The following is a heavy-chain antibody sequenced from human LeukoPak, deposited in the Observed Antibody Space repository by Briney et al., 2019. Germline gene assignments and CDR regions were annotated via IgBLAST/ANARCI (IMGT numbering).Heavy chain of an antibody. V-gene: IGHV4-38-2*01. CDR1: GYSISRGSY. J-gene: IGHJ3*02. CDR3: AVGLHSGQFAFDI. D-gene: IGHD5-24*01. Sequence: SETLSLTCAVSGYSISRGSYWGWIRQPPGKGLEWIGSVYHSGSAYYNPSLKSRVTISVDTSKNQFSLKLTSVNAADTAVYYCAVGLHSGQFAFDIWGQGTMVTVSS. CDR2: VYHSGSA.